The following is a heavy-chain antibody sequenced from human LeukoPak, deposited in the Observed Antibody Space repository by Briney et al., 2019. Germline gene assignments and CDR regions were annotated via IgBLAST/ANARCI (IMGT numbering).Heavy chain of an antibody. CDR2: INYRGNT. J-gene: IGHJ4*02. CDR3: ARRDSYSSGYYYFDY. CDR1: GGSISSSSYY. Sequence: SETLSLTCTVPGGSISSSSYYWGWIRQPPGKGLDWIGIINYRGNTYYNPSLKSRVTISVDTSKNQFSLKLSSVTAADTAVYYCARRDSYSSGYYYFDYWGQGTLVTVSS. V-gene: IGHV4-39*01. D-gene: IGHD3-22*01.